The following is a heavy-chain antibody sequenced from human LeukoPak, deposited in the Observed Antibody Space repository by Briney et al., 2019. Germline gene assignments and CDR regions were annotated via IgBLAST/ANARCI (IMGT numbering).Heavy chain of an antibody. CDR3: ARESWNGDYQDGFDM. D-gene: IGHD4-17*01. CDR1: GYSISSGYY. CDR2: MYNGGET. Sequence: PSETLSLTCSVSGYSISSGYYWGWIRQPPGKGLEWIGVMYNGGETNYNPSVKSRVTISIDTSKNQVFLRLSSVSAADTAVYYCARESWNGDYQDGFDMWGQGRMVTVSS. J-gene: IGHJ3*02. V-gene: IGHV4-38-2*02.